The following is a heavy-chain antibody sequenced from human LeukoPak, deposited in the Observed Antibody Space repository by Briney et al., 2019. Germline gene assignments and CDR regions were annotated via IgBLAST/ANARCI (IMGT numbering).Heavy chain of an antibody. Sequence: GGSLRLSCAASGFIFSNYAMSWVRQAPGKGLQWVSSISDSGDSTYYADSVKGRFTISRDNSKNTLYLQMNSLRADDTAVYYCAPSGAKGFDPWGQGTLVTVSS. CDR1: GFIFSNYA. D-gene: IGHD3-10*01. CDR3: APSGAKGFDP. CDR2: ISDSGDST. J-gene: IGHJ5*02. V-gene: IGHV3-23*01.